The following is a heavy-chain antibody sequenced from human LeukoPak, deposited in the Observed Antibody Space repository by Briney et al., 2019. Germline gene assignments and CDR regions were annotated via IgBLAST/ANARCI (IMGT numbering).Heavy chain of an antibody. D-gene: IGHD3-10*01. J-gene: IGHJ6*02. CDR3: ARDQAIVITMVRGYNYYYGMDV. Sequence: GGSLRLSCAASGFTFNFYAMTWVRQAPGKGLEWVSGISSTGDSTYYADSVKGRFTISRDNSKNSLYLQMNSLRAEDTAVYYCARDQAIVITMVRGYNYYYGMDVWGQGTTVTVSS. CDR1: GFTFNFYA. CDR2: ISSTGDST. V-gene: IGHV3-23*01.